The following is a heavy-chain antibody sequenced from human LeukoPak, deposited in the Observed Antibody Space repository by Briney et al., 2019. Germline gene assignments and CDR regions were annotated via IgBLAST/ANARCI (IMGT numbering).Heavy chain of an antibody. D-gene: IGHD6-25*01. CDR2: INHSGTI. Sequence: SETLSLTCTVSGGSISSSSTYYRGWIRQPPGKGLEWIGEINHSGTINYNPSLKSRVTILVDTSKNQFSLNLSSVTAADTAVYYCARGVAGSSGLLYYFDYWGQGALVIVSS. J-gene: IGHJ4*02. CDR3: ARGVAGSSGLLYYFDY. CDR1: GGSISSSSTYY. V-gene: IGHV4-39*07.